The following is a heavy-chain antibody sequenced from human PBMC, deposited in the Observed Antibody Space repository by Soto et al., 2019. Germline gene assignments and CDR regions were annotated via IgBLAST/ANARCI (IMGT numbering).Heavy chain of an antibody. D-gene: IGHD3-10*01. CDR3: TTRYGSGSYSGYYYYGMDV. Sequence: EVQLVESGGGLVKPGGSLRLSCAASGFTFSNAWMSWVRQAPGKGLEWVGRIKSKTDGGTTDYAAPVKGRFTISRDDSKNTQYLQMNSLETEDTAVYYCTTRYGSGSYSGYYYYGMDVWGQGTTVTVSS. J-gene: IGHJ6*02. CDR1: GFTFSNAW. V-gene: IGHV3-15*01. CDR2: IKSKTDGGTT.